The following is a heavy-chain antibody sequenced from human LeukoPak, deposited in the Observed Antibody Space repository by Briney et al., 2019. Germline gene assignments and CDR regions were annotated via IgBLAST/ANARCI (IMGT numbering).Heavy chain of an antibody. CDR1: GFSLSACW. Sequence: GGSLRLSCAASGFSLSACWMTWVRQAPGKGLEWVANINRDGSQKNHVDSVKGRFTISRDNAKNSLYLQMNSLRAEDTAVYYCARDRAGYCSSTSCPPYYYMDVWGKGTTVTVSS. CDR3: ARDRAGYCSSTSCPPYYYMDV. V-gene: IGHV3-7*01. J-gene: IGHJ6*03. D-gene: IGHD2-2*01. CDR2: INRDGSQK.